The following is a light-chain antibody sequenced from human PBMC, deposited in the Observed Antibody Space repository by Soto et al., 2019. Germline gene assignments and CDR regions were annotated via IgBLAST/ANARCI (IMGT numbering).Light chain of an antibody. J-gene: IGLJ1*01. Sequence: QSVLTQPPSVSGAPGQRVTISCTGSGSNIGAGYDVHWYQLLPGAAPKLLIYDNINRPSGVPDRFSGSKSGTSASLAITGLHAVDEADYYCCTYAGSPYVFGTGTKVTVL. CDR3: CTYAGSPYV. CDR1: GSNIGAGYD. CDR2: DNI. V-gene: IGLV1-40*01.